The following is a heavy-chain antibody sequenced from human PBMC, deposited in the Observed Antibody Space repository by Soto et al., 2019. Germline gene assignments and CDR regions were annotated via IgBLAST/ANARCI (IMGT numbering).Heavy chain of an antibody. CDR1: GYTFTSYY. D-gene: IGHD3-22*01. J-gene: IGHJ5*02. Sequence: ASVKVSCKASGYTFTSYYMHWVRQAPGQGREWMGIINPSGGSTSYAQKFQGRVTMTRDTSTSTVYMELSSLRSEDTAVYYCARVRSRLEEGYYDSSGYPWGQGTLVTVSS. CDR3: ARVRSRLEEGYYDSSGYP. V-gene: IGHV1-46*01. CDR2: INPSGGST.